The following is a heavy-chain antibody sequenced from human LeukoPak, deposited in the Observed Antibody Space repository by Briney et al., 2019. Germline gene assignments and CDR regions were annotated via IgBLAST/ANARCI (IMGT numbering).Heavy chain of an antibody. CDR3: ANDISEGRDAP. D-gene: IGHD3-10*01. CDR1: GFTFDDYA. Sequence: GRSLRLSCAASGFTFDDYAMHWVRQAPGKGLEWVSLISGDGGSTYYADSVKGRFTISRDNSKNSLYLQMTSLRTEDTALYYCANDISEGRDAPWGQGPLVTVSS. V-gene: IGHV3-43*02. CDR2: ISGDGGST. J-gene: IGHJ5*02.